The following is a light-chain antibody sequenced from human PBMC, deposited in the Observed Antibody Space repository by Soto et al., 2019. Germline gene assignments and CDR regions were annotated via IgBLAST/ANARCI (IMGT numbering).Light chain of an antibody. V-gene: IGLV1-40*01. CDR1: SSNIGAGYD. CDR3: QSYDITYVV. Sequence: QPVLTQPPSVSGAPGQRVTISCTGSSSNIGAGYDVHWYQQLPGTAPKLLIYSDTNRPSGVPDRFSGSKSGTSASLAITGLQAEDEADYYCQSYDITYVVFGGGTQLTVL. J-gene: IGLJ2*01. CDR2: SDT.